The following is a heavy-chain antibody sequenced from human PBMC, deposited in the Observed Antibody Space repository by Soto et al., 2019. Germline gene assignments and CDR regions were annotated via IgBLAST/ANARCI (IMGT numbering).Heavy chain of an antibody. J-gene: IGHJ6*02. CDR1: GYNFATDW. D-gene: IGHD6-6*01. CDR2: IYPADSDT. Sequence: PGESLKISCKGSGYNFATDWIGWVRQMPGEGLECMGIIYPADSDTRYSPSFQGQVTISADKSISTAYLQWSSLKASDTAMYYCVRRAEGRPGDGYYYVALDVWCQGTTVTVSS. CDR3: VRRAEGRPGDGYYYVALDV. V-gene: IGHV5-51*01.